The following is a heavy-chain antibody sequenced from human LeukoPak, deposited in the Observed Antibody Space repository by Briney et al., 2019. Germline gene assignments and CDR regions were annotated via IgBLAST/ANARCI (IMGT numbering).Heavy chain of an antibody. Sequence: GGSLRLSCAASGFTFSSYWMHWVRQDPGKGLVWVSRINSDGSSTSYADSVKGRFTISRDNAKNTLHLQMNSLRAEDTAVYYCARELYSSSLDYWGQGTLVTVSS. V-gene: IGHV3-74*01. J-gene: IGHJ4*02. CDR2: INSDGSST. CDR1: GFTFSSYW. D-gene: IGHD6-13*01. CDR3: ARELYSSSLDY.